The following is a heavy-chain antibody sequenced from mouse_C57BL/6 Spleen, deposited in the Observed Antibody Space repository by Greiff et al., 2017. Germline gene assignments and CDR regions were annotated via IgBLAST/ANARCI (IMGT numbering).Heavy chain of an antibody. CDR3: TREGDAYYFDD. CDR1: GFTFSSYA. J-gene: IGHJ2*01. Sequence: EVKLQESGEGLVKPGGSLKLSCAASGFTFSSYAMSWVRQTPEKRLEWVAYISSGGDYIYYADTVKGRFTISRDNARNTLYLQMSSLKSEDTAMYYCTREGDAYYFDDWGQGTTLTVSS. CDR2: ISSGGDYI. D-gene: IGHD3-3*01. V-gene: IGHV5-9-1*02.